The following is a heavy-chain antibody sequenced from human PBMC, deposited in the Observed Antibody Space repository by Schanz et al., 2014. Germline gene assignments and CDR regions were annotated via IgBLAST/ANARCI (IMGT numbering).Heavy chain of an antibody. Sequence: QVQLVQSGSELTRPGASVKVSCKASGYTFTGYDINWVRQATGQGLEWMGWMNPNSGNTGYAQKFQGRVTMTRNTSISTAYMDLSSLRSEDTAVYYCARGQYYYDSSGYLQNDYWGQGTLVTVSS. CDR1: GYTFTGYD. CDR2: MNPNSGNT. J-gene: IGHJ4*02. D-gene: IGHD3-22*01. CDR3: ARGQYYYDSSGYLQNDY. V-gene: IGHV1-8*01.